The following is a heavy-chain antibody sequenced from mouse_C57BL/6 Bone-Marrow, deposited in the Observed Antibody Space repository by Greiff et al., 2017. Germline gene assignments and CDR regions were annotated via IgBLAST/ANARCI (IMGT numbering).Heavy chain of an antibody. D-gene: IGHD1-1*01. Sequence: QVQLQQSGPELVKPGASVKISCKASGYAFSSSWMNWVKQRPGKGLEWIGRIYPGDGDTNDNGKFKGKATLTADKSSSTAYMQLSSLTSEDSAVYFCAIYYGSSGGDYWGQGTTLTVSS. CDR3: AIYYGSSGGDY. J-gene: IGHJ2*01. CDR1: GYAFSSSW. V-gene: IGHV1-82*01. CDR2: IYPGDGDT.